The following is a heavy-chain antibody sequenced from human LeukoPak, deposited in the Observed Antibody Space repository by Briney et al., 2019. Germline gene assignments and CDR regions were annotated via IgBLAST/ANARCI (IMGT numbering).Heavy chain of an antibody. V-gene: IGHV4-59*12. CDR2: IYYSGST. CDR1: GGSISSYY. CDR3: ARRSIVVVPAAPRGAFDI. Sequence: SETLSLTCTVSGGSISSYYWSWIRQPPGKGLEWIGYIYYSGSTNYNPSLKSRVTISVDTSKNQFSLKLSSVTAADTAVYYCARRSIVVVPAAPRGAFDIWGQGTMVTVSS. D-gene: IGHD2-2*01. J-gene: IGHJ3*02.